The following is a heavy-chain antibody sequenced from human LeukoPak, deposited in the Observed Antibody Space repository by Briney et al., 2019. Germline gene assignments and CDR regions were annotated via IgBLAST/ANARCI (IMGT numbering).Heavy chain of an antibody. CDR3: ARRSSSASGYYYYGMDV. D-gene: IGHD6-6*01. CDR2: INPNSGGT. J-gene: IGHJ6*02. V-gene: IGHV1-2*06. CDR1: GYTFTGYY. Sequence: ASVKVSYKASGYTFTGYYMHWVRQAPGQGLEWMGRINPNSGGTNYAQKLQGRVTMTTDTSTSTAYMELRSLRSDDTAVYYCARRSSSASGYYYYGMDVWGQGTTVTVSS.